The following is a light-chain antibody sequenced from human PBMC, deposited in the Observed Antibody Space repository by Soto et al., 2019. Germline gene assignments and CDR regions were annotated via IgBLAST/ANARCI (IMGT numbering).Light chain of an antibody. CDR3: QQRTNSLIT. CDR1: QSVSDY. CDR2: DAS. V-gene: IGKV3-11*01. J-gene: IGKJ5*01. Sequence: EIVLTQSPATLSLSPGERASLSCRASQSVSDYLAWYQQKPGQAPRLLIYDASNRATGIPPRFSGSGSGTDFTLTTSSLEPEDFAVYYCQQRTNSLITFGQGTRLEIE.